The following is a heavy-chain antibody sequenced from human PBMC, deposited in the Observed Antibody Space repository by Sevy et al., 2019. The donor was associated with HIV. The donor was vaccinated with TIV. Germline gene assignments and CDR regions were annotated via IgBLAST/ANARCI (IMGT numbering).Heavy chain of an antibody. CDR1: GFTFGDYA. J-gene: IGHJ4*02. Sequence: GGSLRLSCTASGFTFGDYAMSWFRQAPGKGLEWVGFIRSKAYGGTTEYAASVKGRFTISRDVSKSIAYLQMNSLKTEETAVYYCTSHPDIVATEVLYYFDYWGQGTLVTVSS. CDR2: IRSKAYGGTT. D-gene: IGHD5-12*01. V-gene: IGHV3-49*03. CDR3: TSHPDIVATEVLYYFDY.